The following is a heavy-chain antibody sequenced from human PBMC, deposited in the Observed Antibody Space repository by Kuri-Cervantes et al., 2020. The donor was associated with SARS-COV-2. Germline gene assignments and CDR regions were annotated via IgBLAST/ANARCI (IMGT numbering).Heavy chain of an antibody. V-gene: IGHV3-23*01. J-gene: IGHJ4*02. CDR2: ISGSGGST. Sequence: GESLKISCAASGFTFSSYAMSWVRQAPGEGLEWVSAISGSGGSTYYADSVKGRFTISRDNSKNTLYLQMNSLRAEDTAVYYCAKDSREPGVFGVAGTSIDYWGQGTLVTVSS. CDR3: AKDSREPGVFGVAGTSIDY. D-gene: IGHD6-19*01. CDR1: GFTFSSYA.